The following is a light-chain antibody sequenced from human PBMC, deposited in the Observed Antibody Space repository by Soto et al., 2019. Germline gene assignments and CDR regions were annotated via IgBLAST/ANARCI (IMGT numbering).Light chain of an antibody. V-gene: IGKV3-20*01. CDR1: QSVSSY. Sequence: EVVMTQSPATLSVSAGEGATLSCRASQSVSSYLAWYQQKPGQAPRLLIYDASNRATGIPDRFSGSGSGTDFTLTISRVEPEDFAVYYCQQYGSSPNTFGGGTKVDIK. CDR2: DAS. J-gene: IGKJ4*01. CDR3: QQYGSSPNT.